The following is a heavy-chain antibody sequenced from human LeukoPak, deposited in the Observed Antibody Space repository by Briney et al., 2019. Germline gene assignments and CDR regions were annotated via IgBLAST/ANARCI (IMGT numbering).Heavy chain of an antibody. V-gene: IGHV3-9*03. CDR1: GFTFDDYA. Sequence: GGSLRLSCAAYGFTFDDYAMHWVRQAPGKGLEWVASISWNSGSIGYADSVKGRFTISRDNAKNSLYLQMNSLRAEDMALYYCAKDSNYEYYYYYMDVWGKGTTVTVSS. CDR2: ISWNSGSI. J-gene: IGHJ6*03. CDR3: AKDSNYEYYYYYMDV. D-gene: IGHD1-7*01.